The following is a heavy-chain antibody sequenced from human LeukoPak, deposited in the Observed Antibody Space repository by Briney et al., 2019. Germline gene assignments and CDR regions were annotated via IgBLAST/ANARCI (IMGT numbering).Heavy chain of an antibody. Sequence: SETLSLTCAVYGWSFSGYYWSWIRQHPGKGLEWIGYIYYSGSTYYNPSLKSRVTISVDTSKNQFSLKLSSVTAADTAVYYCARWGSGLYFDYWGQGTLVTVSS. V-gene: IGHV4-31*11. J-gene: IGHJ4*02. CDR3: ARWGSGLYFDY. D-gene: IGHD6-19*01. CDR2: IYYSGST. CDR1: GWSFSGYY.